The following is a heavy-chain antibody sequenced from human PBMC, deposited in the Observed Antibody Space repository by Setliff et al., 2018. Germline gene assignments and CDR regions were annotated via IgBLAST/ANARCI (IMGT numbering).Heavy chain of an antibody. CDR2: IYAGEAT. CDR3: ARAIVIVPPNALKVYFDH. CDR1: GDSISNYY. Sequence: SETLSLTCTVSGDSISNYYWIRQTAGKGLEWIGSIYAGEATYYNPSLESRVVISVDSSKKRFSLKVSSVTAADTAVYYCARAIVIVPPNALKVYFDHWGPGVQVTSPQ. V-gene: IGHV4-4*07. D-gene: IGHD2-15*01. J-gene: IGHJ4*02.